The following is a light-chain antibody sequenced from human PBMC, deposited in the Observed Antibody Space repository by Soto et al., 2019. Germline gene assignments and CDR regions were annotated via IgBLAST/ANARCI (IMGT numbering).Light chain of an antibody. CDR2: DAS. Sequence: EIVLTQSPATLSLSPGERATLSCRASQSVSSFLAWYQQKSGLAPRLLIYDASNRATGIPARFSGSGSGTDFTLTISSLEPEDFAVYYYQQRSDWPTFGGGTKVEIK. CDR1: QSVSSF. V-gene: IGKV3-11*01. J-gene: IGKJ4*01. CDR3: QQRSDWPT.